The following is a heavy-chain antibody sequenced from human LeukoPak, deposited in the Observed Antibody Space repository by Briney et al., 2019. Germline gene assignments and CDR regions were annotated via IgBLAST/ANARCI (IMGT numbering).Heavy chain of an antibody. Sequence: ASVKVSCKVSGYTLTELSMHWVRQAPGKGLEWMGGFDPEDGETIYAQKFQGRVTMTEDTSTDTAYMELRSLRSDDTAVYYCARGGLLWFGEPHGRFDYWGQGTLVTVSS. V-gene: IGHV1-24*01. CDR1: GYTLTELS. D-gene: IGHD3-10*01. J-gene: IGHJ4*02. CDR2: FDPEDGET. CDR3: ARGGLLWFGEPHGRFDY.